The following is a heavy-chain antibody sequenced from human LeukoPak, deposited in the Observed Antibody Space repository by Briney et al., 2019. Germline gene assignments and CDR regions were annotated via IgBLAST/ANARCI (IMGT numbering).Heavy chain of an antibody. CDR3: VRDYYYDSSGYDAFDI. J-gene: IGHJ3*02. CDR1: GGSISSGSYY. D-gene: IGHD3-22*01. V-gene: IGHV4-61*02. CDR2: IYTSGST. Sequence: SETLSLTCTVSGGSISSGSYYWSWIRQPAGKGLEWIVRIYTSGSTNYNTSLKSRVTISVDTSKNQFSLKLSSVTAADTAVYYCVRDYYYDSSGYDAFDIWGQGTMVTVSS.